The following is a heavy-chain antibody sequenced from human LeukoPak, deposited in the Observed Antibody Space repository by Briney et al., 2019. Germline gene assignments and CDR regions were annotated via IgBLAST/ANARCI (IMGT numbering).Heavy chain of an antibody. CDR1: GYSISSGYY. CDR3: ARRGYPDY. D-gene: IGHD5-18*01. Sequence: PSETLSLTCAVPGYSISSGYYWGWIRQPPGKGLEWIGSIYHSGSTYYNPSLKSRVTISVDTSKNQFSLKLSSVTAADTAVYYCARRGYPDYWGQGTLVTVSS. V-gene: IGHV4-38-2*01. J-gene: IGHJ4*02. CDR2: IYHSGST.